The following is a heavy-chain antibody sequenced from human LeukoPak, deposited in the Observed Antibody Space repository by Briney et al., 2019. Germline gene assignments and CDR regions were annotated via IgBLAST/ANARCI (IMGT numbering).Heavy chain of an antibody. CDR1: GFTINNYA. Sequence: GGSLRLSCAVSGFTINNYAMTWVRQAPGKGLEWVSALSGSGGSAYYADSVKGRFTISRDNSKNTLYLQMNSLRAEDTAVYYCAKGRYESSGFNWAAWGQGTLVTVSS. CDR3: AKGRYESSGFNWAA. CDR2: LSGSGGSA. J-gene: IGHJ4*02. V-gene: IGHV3-23*01. D-gene: IGHD3-22*01.